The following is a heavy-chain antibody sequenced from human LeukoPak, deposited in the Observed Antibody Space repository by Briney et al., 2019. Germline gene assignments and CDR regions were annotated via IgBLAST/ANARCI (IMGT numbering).Heavy chain of an antibody. Sequence: GGSLRLSCAVSGITLSNYGMSWVRQAPGKGLQWVAGISGSGGNTNYADSVKGRFTISRDNRKNTPYLQMNSLRAEDTAVYFCAKRGVVIRVILVGFHKEAYYFDSWGQGALVTVSS. V-gene: IGHV3-23*01. CDR3: AKRGVVIRVILVGFHKEAYYFDS. CDR1: GITLSNYG. D-gene: IGHD3-22*01. J-gene: IGHJ4*02. CDR2: ISGSGGNT.